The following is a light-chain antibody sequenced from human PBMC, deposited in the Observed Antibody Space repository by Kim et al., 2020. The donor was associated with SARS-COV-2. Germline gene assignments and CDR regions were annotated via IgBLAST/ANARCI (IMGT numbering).Light chain of an antibody. J-gene: IGLJ1*01. CDR2: EVN. CDR1: SIDVGAYYF. Sequence: GQSVTLSCAGTSIDVGAYYFVSWYQQHPGKAPKLIIYEVNKRPSGVPDRFSGSKSGNTASLTVSGLQSEDEGDYYCSSYAGSNTGVFGTGTKVTVL. V-gene: IGLV2-8*01. CDR3: SSYAGSNTGV.